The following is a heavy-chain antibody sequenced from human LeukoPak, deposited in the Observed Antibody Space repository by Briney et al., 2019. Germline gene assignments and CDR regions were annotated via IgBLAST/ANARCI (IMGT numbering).Heavy chain of an antibody. CDR2: IIPIFGTA. V-gene: IGHV1-69*05. D-gene: IGHD5/OR15-5a*01. CDR3: TRGSAGGLRYFDY. J-gene: IGHJ4*02. Sequence: WASVKVSCKASGGGFSSYAISWVRLAPGQGLEWMGGIIPIFGTANYEQKFQGRVTITTDESTSTAYMELSSLRSEHTAMYYCTRGSAGGLRYFDYWGQGTLVTVSS. CDR1: GGGFSSYA.